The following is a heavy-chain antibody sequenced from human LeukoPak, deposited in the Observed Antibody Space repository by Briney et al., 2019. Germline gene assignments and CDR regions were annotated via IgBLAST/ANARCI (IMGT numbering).Heavy chain of an antibody. V-gene: IGHV4-4*07. CDR1: GGSISGYY. CDR2: IYTSGST. J-gene: IGHJ4*02. Sequence: SETLSLTCSVSGGSISGYYWSWIRQPAGKGLEWIGRIYTSGSTNYNPSLKSRVTMSVDTSKNQFSLKLSSVTAADTAVYYCARESSYYNFWSGYLIDNWGQGTLVTVSS. D-gene: IGHD3-3*01. CDR3: ARESSYYNFWSGYLIDN.